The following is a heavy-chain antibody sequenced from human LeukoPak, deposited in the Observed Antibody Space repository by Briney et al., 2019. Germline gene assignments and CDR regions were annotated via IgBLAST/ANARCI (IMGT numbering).Heavy chain of an antibody. CDR2: INHSGST. CDR1: GGSFSGYY. Sequence: PSETLSLTCAVYGGSFSGYYWSWIRQPPGKGLEWIGEINHSGSTNYNQSLKSRVTISVDTSKNQFSLKLSSVTAADTAVYYCARESSSSWYGLDYWGQGTLVTVSS. J-gene: IGHJ4*02. V-gene: IGHV4-34*01. CDR3: ARESSSSWYGLDY. D-gene: IGHD6-13*01.